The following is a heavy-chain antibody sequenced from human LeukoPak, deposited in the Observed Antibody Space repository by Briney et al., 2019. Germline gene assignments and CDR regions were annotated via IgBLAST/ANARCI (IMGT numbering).Heavy chain of an antibody. Sequence: GGSLRLSCAASGFPFSTYGISWVRQAPGKGLEWVSYISSSRSTIYYADSVKGRFTISRDNAKNSLYLQMNSLRAEDTAVYYCARVRVEYYYGSGSYSFDYWGQGTLVTVSS. J-gene: IGHJ4*02. V-gene: IGHV3-48*04. CDR1: GFPFSTYG. D-gene: IGHD3-10*01. CDR2: ISSSRSTI. CDR3: ARVRVEYYYGSGSYSFDY.